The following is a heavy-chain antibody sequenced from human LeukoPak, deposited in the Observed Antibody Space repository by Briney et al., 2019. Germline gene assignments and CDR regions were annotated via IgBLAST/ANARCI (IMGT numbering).Heavy chain of an antibody. CDR3: ANARGYSGEYN. D-gene: IGHD6-19*01. CDR2: ISGSGGST. CDR1: GFTFYNMS. Sequence: PGGSLSLSSSGSGFTFYNMSRSRVGQAPGKGLEWVSAISGSGGSTYYADSVKGRFTISRDNSKNTLYLRMNSLRAEDTAVYYCANARGYSGEYNWGQGTLVTVSS. V-gene: IGHV3-23*01. J-gene: IGHJ4*02.